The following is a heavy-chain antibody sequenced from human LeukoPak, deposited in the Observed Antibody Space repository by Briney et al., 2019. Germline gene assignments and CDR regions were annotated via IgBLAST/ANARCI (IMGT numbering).Heavy chain of an antibody. CDR2: ISGDGGST. Sequence: GGSLRLSCAASGFTSDDNAMHWVRQAPGKGLEWVSLISGDGGSTKYADSVKGRFTISRDNSKNSLYLQMNSLRTDDTALYYCARECSGGSCFFDPWGQGTLVTVSS. CDR1: GFTSDDNA. D-gene: IGHD2-15*01. CDR3: ARECSGGSCFFDP. V-gene: IGHV3-43*02. J-gene: IGHJ5*02.